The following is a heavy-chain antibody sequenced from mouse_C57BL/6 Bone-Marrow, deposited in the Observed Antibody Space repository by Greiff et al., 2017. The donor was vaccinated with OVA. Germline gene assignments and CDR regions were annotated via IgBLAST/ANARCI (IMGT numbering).Heavy chain of an antibody. Sequence: EVMLVESGGGLVKPGGSLKLSCAASGFTFSDYGMHWVRQAPEKGLEWVAYISSGSSTIYYADTVKGRFTISRDNAKNTLFLQMTSLRSEDTAMYYCASPLYYYGSEGVAYWGQGTLVTVSA. CDR3: ASPLYYYGSEGVAY. CDR2: ISSGSSTI. V-gene: IGHV5-17*01. CDR1: GFTFSDYG. D-gene: IGHD1-1*01. J-gene: IGHJ3*01.